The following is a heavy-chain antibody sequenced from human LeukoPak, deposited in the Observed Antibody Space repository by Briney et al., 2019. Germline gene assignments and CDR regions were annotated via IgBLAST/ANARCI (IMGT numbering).Heavy chain of an antibody. V-gene: IGHV1-69*13. CDR1: GYTFTSYF. Sequence: ASVKVSCTASGYTFTSYFMHWVRQAPGQGLEWMGGIIPIFGTANYAQKFQGRVTITADESTSTAYMELSSLRSEDTAVYYCAREGSSSWYGDFDYWGQGTLVTVSS. CDR3: AREGSSSWYGDFDY. D-gene: IGHD6-13*01. J-gene: IGHJ4*02. CDR2: IIPIFGTA.